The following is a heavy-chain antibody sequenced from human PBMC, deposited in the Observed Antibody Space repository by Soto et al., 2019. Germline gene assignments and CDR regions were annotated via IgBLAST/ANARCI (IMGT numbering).Heavy chain of an antibody. J-gene: IGHJ4*02. D-gene: IGHD4-17*01. CDR1: GFTFSSYG. Sequence: QVQLVESGGGVVQPGRSLRLSCAASGFTFSSYGMHWVRQAPGKGLEWVAVISYDGSNKYYADSVKGRFTISRDNCKNTLYLQMNSLKSEDTAVYYCAKDATTGLYGDYVGYWGQGTLVTVSS. CDR2: ISYDGSNK. CDR3: AKDATTGLYGDYVGY. V-gene: IGHV3-30*18.